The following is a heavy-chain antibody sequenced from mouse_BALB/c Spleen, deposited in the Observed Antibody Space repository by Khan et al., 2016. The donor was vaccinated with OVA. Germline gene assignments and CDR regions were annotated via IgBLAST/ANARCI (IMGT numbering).Heavy chain of an antibody. J-gene: IGHJ4*01. Sequence: DLVKPGASVKLSCKASGYTFTSYWINWIKQRPGQGLEWIGRIGPGSSNAYYNDMFKGKATLTVDTSSNTAYIQLSSLSFEDSAVYFSARENYYGRGCYAMDYWGQGVSVTVSA. CDR2: IGPGSSNA. CDR3: ARENYYGRGCYAMDY. V-gene: IGHV1S41*01. D-gene: IGHD1-1*01. CDR1: GYTFTSYW.